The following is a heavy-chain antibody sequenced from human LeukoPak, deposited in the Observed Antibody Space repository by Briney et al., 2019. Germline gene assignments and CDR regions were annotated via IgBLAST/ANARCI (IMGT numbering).Heavy chain of an antibody. V-gene: IGHV3-7*03. D-gene: IGHD3-10*01. CDR1: GFTFSSYW. Sequence: PGGSLRLSCAASGFTFSSYWMSWVRQAPGKGLEWVGNIKQDGSEKNYVDSVKSRFTISRDNAKNSLYLQMNSLRVEDTAVYYCARDGADYYGSGRGYGMDVWGKGTTVTVSS. CDR2: IKQDGSEK. J-gene: IGHJ6*04. CDR3: ARDGADYYGSGRGYGMDV.